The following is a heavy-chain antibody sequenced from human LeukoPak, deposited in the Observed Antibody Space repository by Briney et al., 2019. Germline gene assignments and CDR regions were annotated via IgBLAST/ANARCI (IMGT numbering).Heavy chain of an antibody. D-gene: IGHD3-3*01. CDR3: ARLVGSEYDFDTFDI. V-gene: IGHV1-18*01. Sequence: ASVKFSCKASCYTFTNHGIIWARQAPGQGLEWMGWISAYNGDTKYAQNLQGRVTLTTDASTSTAYMELRSLGSDDTAVYYCARLVGSEYDFDTFDIWGQGTMVTVSS. J-gene: IGHJ3*02. CDR2: ISAYNGDT. CDR1: CYTFTNHG.